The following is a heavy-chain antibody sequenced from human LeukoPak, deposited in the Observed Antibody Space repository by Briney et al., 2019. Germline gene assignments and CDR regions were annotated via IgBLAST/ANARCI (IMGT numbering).Heavy chain of an antibody. CDR2: IKQDGSEK. CDR3: ARAGLGRYDAFDI. D-gene: IGHD7-27*01. V-gene: IGHV3-7*03. J-gene: IGHJ3*02. CDR1: GFTLSSYW. Sequence: PGGSLRLSCAASGFTLSSYWMSWVCQALGKGLEWVANIKQDGSEKYYVDSVKGRFTISRDNAKNSLYLQMNSLRAEDTAVYYCARAGLGRYDAFDIWGQGTMVTVSS.